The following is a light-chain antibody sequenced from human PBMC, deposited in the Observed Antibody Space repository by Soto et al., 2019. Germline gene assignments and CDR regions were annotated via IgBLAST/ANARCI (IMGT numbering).Light chain of an antibody. CDR3: QQYGGSMT. CDR2: DIS. J-gene: IGKJ5*01. V-gene: IGKV3-20*01. Sequence: EIVLTQSPGTLSLSPGDTATLSCRASQSLSSNYLAWYQQGPGQAPKLLIYDISSRATGIPDRFSGSGSGTDFTLTITRLDPEDFAVYYCQQYGGSMTFGQGTRLEIE. CDR1: QSLSSNY.